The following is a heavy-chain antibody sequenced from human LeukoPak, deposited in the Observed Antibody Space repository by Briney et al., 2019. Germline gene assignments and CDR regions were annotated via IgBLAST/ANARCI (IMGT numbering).Heavy chain of an antibody. J-gene: IGHJ4*02. CDR2: ISGGGDWA. V-gene: IGHV3-23*01. Sequence: GGSLRLSCAASGFTFSSYEMNWVRQAPGKGPEWVSGISGGGDWAYYADSVKGRFTISRDNSKNTLYLQMNSLRAEDTAVYYCARVGYCSGGSCDGFFIDYWGQGTLVTVSS. CDR1: GFTFSSYE. D-gene: IGHD2-15*01. CDR3: ARVGYCSGGSCDGFFIDY.